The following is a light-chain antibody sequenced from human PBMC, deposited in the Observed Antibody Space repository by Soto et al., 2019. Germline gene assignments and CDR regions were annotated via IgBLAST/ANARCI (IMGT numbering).Light chain of an antibody. J-gene: IGKJ3*01. V-gene: IGKV3-20*01. CDR2: GTS. Sequence: EVVLTQSPGTLSLSPGESATLSCRASQSVSGMYLAWYQQKPGQAPRLLIFGTSNRATGIPDRFSGSGSGTDFTLTIRRLEPEDFEMYFCQQYDNSPFTVGHGTKVDI. CDR1: QSVSGMY. CDR3: QQYDNSPFT.